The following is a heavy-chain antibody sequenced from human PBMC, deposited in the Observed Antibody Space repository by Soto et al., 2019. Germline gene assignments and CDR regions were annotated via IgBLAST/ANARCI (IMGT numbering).Heavy chain of an antibody. V-gene: IGHV5-51*01. CDR1: GYSFTSYW. D-gene: IGHD3-10*01. Sequence: GESLKISCKGSGYSFTSYWIGWVRQMPGKGLEWMGIIYPGDSDTRYSPSFQGQVTISADKSISTAYLQWSSLKASDTAMYFCARHHYYGSGSYPTNWFDPWGPGTLVTVSS. CDR2: IYPGDSDT. CDR3: ARHHYYGSGSYPTNWFDP. J-gene: IGHJ5*02.